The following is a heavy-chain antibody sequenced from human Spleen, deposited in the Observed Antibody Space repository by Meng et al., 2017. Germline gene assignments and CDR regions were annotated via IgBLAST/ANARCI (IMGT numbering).Heavy chain of an antibody. CDR3: ARLTYYYDSSGRWDY. D-gene: IGHD3-22*01. J-gene: IGHJ4*02. CDR2: IYFSGTT. V-gene: IGHV4-31*03. CDR1: GGSISNGGYY. Sequence: QGQRQESGQGLVEPSQTLSLTCNVSGGSISNGGYYWSWIRQHPGKGLEWIGYIYFSGTTYYNPSLKSRVTISVDTSKNQFSLKLSSVTAADTAVYYCARLTYYYDSSGRWDYWGPGTLVTVSS.